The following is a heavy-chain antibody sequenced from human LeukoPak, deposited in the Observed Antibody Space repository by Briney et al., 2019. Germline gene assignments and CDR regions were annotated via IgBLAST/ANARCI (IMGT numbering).Heavy chain of an antibody. CDR3: ARGRITIPSAVFDY. Sequence: PSETLSLTCAVYGGSFSGYYWSWIRQPPGKGLEWIGEINHSGSTNYNPSLKRRVTISVDTSKNQFSLKLSSVTAADTAVYYCARGRITIPSAVFDYWGQGTLVTVSS. V-gene: IGHV4-34*01. CDR2: INHSGST. CDR1: GGSFSGYY. J-gene: IGHJ4*02. D-gene: IGHD3-3*01.